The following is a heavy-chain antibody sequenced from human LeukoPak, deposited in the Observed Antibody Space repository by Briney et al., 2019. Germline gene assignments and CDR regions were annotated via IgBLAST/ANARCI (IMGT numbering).Heavy chain of an antibody. V-gene: IGHV4-34*01. CDR2: INHSGST. J-gene: IGHJ3*02. D-gene: IGHD4-23*01. CDR3: ARGIGYGGNSADAFDI. CDR1: GGSFSGYY. Sequence: SETLSLTCAVYGGSFSGYYWGWIRQPPGKGLEWIGEINHSGSTNYNPSLKSRVTISVDTSKNQFSLKLSSVTAADTAVYYCARGIGYGGNSADAFDIWGQGTMVTVSS.